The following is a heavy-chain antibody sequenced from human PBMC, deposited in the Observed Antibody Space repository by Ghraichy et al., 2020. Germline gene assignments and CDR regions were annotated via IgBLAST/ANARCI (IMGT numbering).Heavy chain of an antibody. V-gene: IGHV3-13*01. CDR2: IGTAGDT. CDR3: ARDRGAGLMDV. D-gene: IGHD1-26*01. J-gene: IGHJ6*02. CDR1: GFTFSSYD. Sequence: GGSLRLSCAASGFTFSSYDMHWVRQATGKGLEWVSAIGTAGDTYYPGSVKGRFTISRENAKNSLYLQMNSLRAGDTAVYYCARDRGAGLMDVWGQGTTVTVSS.